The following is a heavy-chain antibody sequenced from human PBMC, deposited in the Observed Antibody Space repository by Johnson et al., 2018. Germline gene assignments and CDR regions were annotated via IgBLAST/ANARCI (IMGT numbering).Heavy chain of an antibody. V-gene: IGHV3-30*03. J-gene: IGHJ1*01. Sequence: QVQLVQSGGGVVQPGRSLRLSCAASGFTFSNYGMHWVRQAPGKGLEWVAVISYDGSNKYYADSVKGRFTISRDNAKNTLYLQMNSLRAEDTAVYYSARDLAYSSSSTPFQHWGQGTLVTVSS. CDR3: ARDLAYSSSSTPFQH. D-gene: IGHD6-6*01. CDR2: ISYDGSNK. CDR1: GFTFSNYG.